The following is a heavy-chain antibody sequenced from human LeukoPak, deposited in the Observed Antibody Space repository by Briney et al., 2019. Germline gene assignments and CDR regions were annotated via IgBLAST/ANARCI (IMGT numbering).Heavy chain of an antibody. D-gene: IGHD2-2*01. Sequence: ASVKASCKASGGTFSSYAISRVRQAPGQGLEWMGGIIPIFGTANYAQKFQGRVTITTDESTSTAYMELSSLRSEDTAVYYCAREGSTSRESYYYYMDVWGKGTTVTVSS. CDR2: IIPIFGTA. CDR1: GGTFSSYA. CDR3: AREGSTSRESYYYYMDV. V-gene: IGHV1-69*05. J-gene: IGHJ6*03.